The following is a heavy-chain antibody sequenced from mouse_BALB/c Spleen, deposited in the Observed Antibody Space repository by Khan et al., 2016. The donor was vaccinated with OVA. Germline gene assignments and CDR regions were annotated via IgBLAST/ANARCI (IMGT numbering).Heavy chain of an antibody. CDR3: ARRNDFDYPFAY. CDR2: ISPGSGAT. Sequence: QVRLQQSGAELARPGASVKLSCKASGYTFTDYYINWVKQRTGQGLEWIGEISPGSGATYYNERFKGKATLTADKSSSTAYMQLSSLTSEASAVYFCARRNDFDYPFAYWGQGTLVTVSA. D-gene: IGHD2-13*01. V-gene: IGHV1-77*01. CDR1: GYTFTDYY. J-gene: IGHJ3*01.